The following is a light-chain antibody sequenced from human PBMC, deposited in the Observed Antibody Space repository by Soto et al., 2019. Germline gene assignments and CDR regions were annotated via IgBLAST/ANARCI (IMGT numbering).Light chain of an antibody. Sequence: QLVLTQSSSASASLGSSVKLTCTLSSGHSSYIIAWHQQQPGKAPRYLMKVESSGSYNKGSGVPDRFSGSSSGADRYLTISNLQFEDEADYYCETWDSNTRVFGGGTKLTVL. CDR2: VESSGSY. V-gene: IGLV4-60*02. CDR3: ETWDSNTRV. J-gene: IGLJ3*02. CDR1: SGHSSYI.